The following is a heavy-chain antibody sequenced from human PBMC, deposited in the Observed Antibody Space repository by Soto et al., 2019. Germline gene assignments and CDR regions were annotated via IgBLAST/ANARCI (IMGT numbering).Heavy chain of an antibody. V-gene: IGHV4-34*01. CDR1: GGSLSGYY. Sequence: QVQLQQWGAGLLKPSETLSLTCVVYGGSLSGYYWSWIRQPPGKGLEWIGEIKDGGLTNYSPSLKSRATISADRPTNQFSLKLYAVTAADTAVYYCARGQEGVVATHWDQGSLVTVSS. D-gene: IGHD5-12*01. CDR3: ARGQEGVVATH. J-gene: IGHJ4*02. CDR2: IKDGGLT.